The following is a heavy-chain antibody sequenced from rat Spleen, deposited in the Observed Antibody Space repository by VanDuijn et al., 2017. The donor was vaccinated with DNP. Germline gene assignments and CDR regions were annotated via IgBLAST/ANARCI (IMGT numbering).Heavy chain of an antibody. CDR3: TTGVGGPDY. CDR2: ISHDGVNT. Sequence: EVRLVESGGGLVQPGRSLKSSCAGSGFTFSDYYMAWVRQAPTKGLEWVASISHDGVNTYYRDSVKGRFTISRDNAKSSLYLQMDSLRSEDTATYYCTTGVGGPDYWGQGVMVTVSS. V-gene: IGHV5-20*01. D-gene: IGHD5-1*01. CDR1: GFTFSDYY. J-gene: IGHJ2*01.